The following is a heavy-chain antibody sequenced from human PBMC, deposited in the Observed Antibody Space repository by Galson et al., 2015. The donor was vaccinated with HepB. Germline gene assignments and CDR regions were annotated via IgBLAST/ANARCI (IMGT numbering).Heavy chain of an antibody. CDR3: ARLGRGTYCSSTSCQHFDY. D-gene: IGHD2-2*01. CDR1: GGSISSSNW. V-gene: IGHV4-4*02. Sequence: SETLSLTCAVSGGSISSSNWWSWVRQPPGKGLEWIGEIYHSGSTNYNPSLKSRVTISVDKSKNQFSLKLSSVTAADTAVYYCARLGRGTYCSSTSCQHFDYWGQGTLVTVSS. J-gene: IGHJ4*02. CDR2: IYHSGST.